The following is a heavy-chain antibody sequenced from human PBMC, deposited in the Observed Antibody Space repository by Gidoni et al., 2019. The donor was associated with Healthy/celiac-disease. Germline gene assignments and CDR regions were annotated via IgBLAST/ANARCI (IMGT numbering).Heavy chain of an antibody. CDR3: ARLQSTIFAPGFWFDP. J-gene: IGHJ5*02. CDR1: GGSISSSSYY. V-gene: IGHV4-39*01. CDR2: IYYSGST. D-gene: IGHD3-3*01. Sequence: QLQLQESGPGLVKPSETLSLTCTVSGGSISSSSYYWGWIRQPPGKGLEWIGSIYYSGSTYYNPSLKSRVTISVDTSKNQFSLKLSSVTAADTAVYYCARLQSTIFAPGFWFDPWGQGTLVTVSS.